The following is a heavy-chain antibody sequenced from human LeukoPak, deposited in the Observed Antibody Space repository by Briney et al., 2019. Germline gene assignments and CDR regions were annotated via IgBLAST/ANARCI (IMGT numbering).Heavy chain of an antibody. D-gene: IGHD6-13*01. J-gene: IGHJ4*02. CDR2: IYHSGST. Sequence: SETLSLTCTVSGGSISSGGYYWSWIRQPPGKGLEWIGYIYHSGSTYYNPSLKSRVTISVDTSKNQFSLKLSSVTAADTAVYYCARGSPLAAAGPRFDYWGQGTLVTVSS. V-gene: IGHV4-30-2*01. CDR3: ARGSPLAAAGPRFDY. CDR1: GGSISSGGYY.